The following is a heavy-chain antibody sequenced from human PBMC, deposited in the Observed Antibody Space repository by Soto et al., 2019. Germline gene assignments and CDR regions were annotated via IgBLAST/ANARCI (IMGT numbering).Heavy chain of an antibody. D-gene: IGHD3-3*01. CDR3: ARRNYDFWSGYGYYYYYGMDV. J-gene: IGHJ6*02. CDR1: GGSLSSSSYY. Sequence: SETLSLTCTVSGGSLSSSSYYWGWIRQPPGKGLEWIGSIYYSGSTYYNPSLKSRVTISVDTSKNQFSLKLSSVTAADTAVYYCARRNYDFWSGYGYYYYYGMDVWGQGTTVTVSS. CDR2: IYYSGST. V-gene: IGHV4-39*01.